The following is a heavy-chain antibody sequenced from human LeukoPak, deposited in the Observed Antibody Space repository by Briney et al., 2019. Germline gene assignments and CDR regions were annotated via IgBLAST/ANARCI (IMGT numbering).Heavy chain of an antibody. CDR2: IYTSGST. D-gene: IGHD6-13*01. V-gene: IGHV4-4*07. J-gene: IGHJ6*03. CDR1: GGSISSYY. CDR3: ARGGAGIAFYYYYMDV. Sequence: SETLSLTCTVSGGSISSYYWSWIRQPAGKGLEWIGRIYTSGSTNYNPSLKSRVTMSVDTSKSQFSLKLSSVTAADTAVYYCARGGAGIAFYYYYMDVWGKGTTVTVSS.